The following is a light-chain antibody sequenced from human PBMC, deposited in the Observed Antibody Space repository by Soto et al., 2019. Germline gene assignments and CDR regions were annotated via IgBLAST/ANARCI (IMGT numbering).Light chain of an antibody. V-gene: IGKV3-15*01. CDR3: QQYNVWRLT. J-gene: IGKJ4*01. Sequence: EIVMTQSPATLSVSPGERATLSCRASQSVSSNLAWYQQKPGQTPKLLIYVASTRATGIPARFSGSGSGTEFTLTISSLQSEDCAVYYCQQYNVWRLTFGGGTKVEFK. CDR1: QSVSSN. CDR2: VAS.